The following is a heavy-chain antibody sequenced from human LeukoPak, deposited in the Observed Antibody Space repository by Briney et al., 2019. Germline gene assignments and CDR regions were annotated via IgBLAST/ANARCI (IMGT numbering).Heavy chain of an antibody. Sequence: VGSLRLSCAASGFTFSSYEMNWVRQAPGKGLEWVSYISSSGSTIYYADSVKGRFTISRDKAKNSLYLQMNSLRAEDTAVYYCARDYAYYGSGSYEQWFDPWGQGTLVTVSS. D-gene: IGHD3-10*01. V-gene: IGHV3-48*03. CDR2: ISSSGSTI. J-gene: IGHJ5*02. CDR3: ARDYAYYGSGSYEQWFDP. CDR1: GFTFSSYE.